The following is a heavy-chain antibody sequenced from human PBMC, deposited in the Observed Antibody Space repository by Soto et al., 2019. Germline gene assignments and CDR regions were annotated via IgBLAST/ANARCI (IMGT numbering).Heavy chain of an antibody. J-gene: IGHJ6*02. D-gene: IGHD3-3*01. V-gene: IGHV1-69*01. CDR1: GGTFSSYA. CDR3: ARDNITIFGVVIISDYYYYGMDV. CDR2: IIPIFGTA. Sequence: QVQLVQSGAEVKKPGSSVKVSCKASGGTFSSYAISWVRQAPGQGLEWMGGIIPIFGTANYAQKCQGRVTITADESTSTAYMELSSLRSEDTAVYYCARDNITIFGVVIISDYYYYGMDVWGQGTTVTVSS.